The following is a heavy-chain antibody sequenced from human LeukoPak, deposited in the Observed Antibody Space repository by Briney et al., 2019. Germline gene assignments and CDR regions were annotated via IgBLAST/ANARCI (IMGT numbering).Heavy chain of an antibody. Sequence: SETLSLTCIVSGVYIDTNSHYWGWVRQPPGKGLEWIGTMYYGGSPDHNPSLNSRVTISLDASKNQFSLKLDSVTAADTAVYYCARLPMVRGVIGWFDSWGRGTLVTVSS. V-gene: IGHV4-39*01. J-gene: IGHJ5*01. CDR3: ARLPMVRGVIGWFDS. CDR2: MYYGGSP. CDR1: GVYIDTNSHY. D-gene: IGHD3-10*01.